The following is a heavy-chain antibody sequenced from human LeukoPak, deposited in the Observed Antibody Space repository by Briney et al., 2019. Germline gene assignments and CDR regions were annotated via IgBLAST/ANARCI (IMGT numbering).Heavy chain of an antibody. D-gene: IGHD1-26*01. J-gene: IGHJ4*02. V-gene: IGHV4-61*10. CDR1: GDSISSGNYY. Sequence: PSETLSLTCTVSGDSISSGNYYWSWIRQPAGKGLEWIGYIYYSGSTNYNPSLKSRVTIPVDTSKNQFSLNLNSVTAADTAVYFCARVAGGSYIDYFDSWGQGTLVTVSS. CDR3: ARVAGGSYIDYFDS. CDR2: IYYSGST.